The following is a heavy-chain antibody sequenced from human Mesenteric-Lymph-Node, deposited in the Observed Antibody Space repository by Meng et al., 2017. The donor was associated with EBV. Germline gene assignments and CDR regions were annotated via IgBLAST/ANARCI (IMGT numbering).Heavy chain of an antibody. D-gene: IGHD3-10*01. CDR2: IYWDDDK. CDR3: AHTSGDLYFDY. J-gene: IGHJ4*02. CDR1: GFSLSASGVG. Sequence: QLTLNESGRKLVKPTQTLPLTCAFSGFSLSASGVGVGWIRQSQGKAMEWLALIYWDDDKRYRPSLKRRLTITKDTSKNQVVLTMTNMDPVDTATYYCAHTSGDLYFDYWGQGTLVTVSS. V-gene: IGHV2-5*02.